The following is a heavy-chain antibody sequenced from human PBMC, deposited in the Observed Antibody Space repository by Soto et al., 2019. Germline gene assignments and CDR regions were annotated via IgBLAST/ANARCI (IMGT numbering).Heavy chain of an antibody. D-gene: IGHD6-19*01. J-gene: IGHJ4*02. CDR3: ARLRVQWLKQSSYFDY. CDR2: IYYSGST. Sequence: SETLSLTCTVSGGSISSSSYYWGWIRQPPGKGLEWIGSIYYSGSTYYNPSLKSRVTISVDTSKNQFSLKLSSVTAADTAVYYCARLRVQWLKQSSYFDYWGQGTLVTVSS. CDR1: GGSISSSSYY. V-gene: IGHV4-39*01.